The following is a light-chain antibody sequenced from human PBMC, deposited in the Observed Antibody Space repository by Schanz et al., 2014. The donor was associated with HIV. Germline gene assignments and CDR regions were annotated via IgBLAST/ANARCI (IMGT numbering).Light chain of an antibody. CDR1: QSVSSN. V-gene: IGKV3D-15*01. J-gene: IGKJ2*01. CDR2: GPS. Sequence: EIVMTQSPGTLSVSPGERATLSCRASQSVSSNFAWYQQKPGQAPRLLIYGPSSRATGIPDRFSGSGSGTDFTLTINSLQPEDFATYYCHQYNSFPHTFGQGTKLEI. CDR3: HQYNSFPHT.